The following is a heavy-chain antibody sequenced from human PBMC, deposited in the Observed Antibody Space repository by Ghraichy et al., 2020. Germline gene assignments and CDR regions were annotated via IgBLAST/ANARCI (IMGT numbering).Heavy chain of an antibody. CDR3: ARDHPSLDMITFGGVIVMNRGDAFDI. CDR1: GYSISSGYY. J-gene: IGHJ3*02. Sequence: SETLSLTCTVSGYSISSGYYWGWIRQPPGKGLEWIGSIYHSGSTYYNPSLKSRVTISVDTSKNQFSLKLSSVTAADTAVYYCARDHPSLDMITFGGVIVMNRGDAFDIWGQGTMVTVSS. V-gene: IGHV4-38-2*02. D-gene: IGHD3-16*02. CDR2: IYHSGST.